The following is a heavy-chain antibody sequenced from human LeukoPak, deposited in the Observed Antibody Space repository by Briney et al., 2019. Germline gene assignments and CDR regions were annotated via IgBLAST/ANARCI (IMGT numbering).Heavy chain of an antibody. CDR1: GFTFTNYF. Sequence: PGGSQRLSCAASGFTFTNYFMTWVRQAPGKGLEWVANIKQDGSEKYYVDSVKGRFTISRDNAKNSLYLQMNSLRVEDTAVYYCAREKHYYGSVVDYWGQGNLVTVSS. V-gene: IGHV3-7*01. CDR3: AREKHYYGSVVDY. CDR2: IKQDGSEK. D-gene: IGHD3-10*01. J-gene: IGHJ4*02.